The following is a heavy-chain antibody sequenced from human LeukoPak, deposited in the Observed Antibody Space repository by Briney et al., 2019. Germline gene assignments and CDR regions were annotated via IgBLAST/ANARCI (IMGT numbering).Heavy chain of an antibody. CDR1: GFPFSGYW. Sequence: PGGSLRLSCAASGFPFSGYWMEWVRQAPGKGMEWVTNINQDGSVQYYAASVKGRFTISRDNAKNSLYLQMNSLRAEDTAVYYCSRSLDYLGQGTLVTVSS. V-gene: IGHV3-7*01. CDR2: INQDGSVQ. J-gene: IGHJ4*02. CDR3: SRSLDY.